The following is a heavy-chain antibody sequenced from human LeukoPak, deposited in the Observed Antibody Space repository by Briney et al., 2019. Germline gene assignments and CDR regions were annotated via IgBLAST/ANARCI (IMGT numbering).Heavy chain of an antibody. J-gene: IGHJ4*02. D-gene: IGHD6-6*01. CDR1: GGSFSGYY. Sequence: PSETLSLTCAVYGGSFSGYYWSWIRQPPGKGLEWIGEINHSGSTNYNPSLKSRVTISVDTSKNQYSLNLSPVTATDTAMYYCARESSSSPEYWGQGTLVTVSS. V-gene: IGHV4-34*01. CDR2: INHSGST. CDR3: ARESSSSPEY.